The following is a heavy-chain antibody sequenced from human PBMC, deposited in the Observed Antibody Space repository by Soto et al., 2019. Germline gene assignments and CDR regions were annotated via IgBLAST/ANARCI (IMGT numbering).Heavy chain of an antibody. CDR1: GFTFSSYA. J-gene: IGHJ4*02. Sequence: EVQLLESGGGLVQPGGSLRLACAASGFTFSSYAMSWVRQAPGKGLEWVSAISGSGGSTYYADSVKGRFTISRDNSKNTLSLQINSLRAEDTAAYYCAKEPERFLEWFFPPTFDYWGQGTLVTVSS. V-gene: IGHV3-23*01. CDR3: AKEPERFLEWFFPPTFDY. D-gene: IGHD3-3*01. CDR2: ISGSGGST.